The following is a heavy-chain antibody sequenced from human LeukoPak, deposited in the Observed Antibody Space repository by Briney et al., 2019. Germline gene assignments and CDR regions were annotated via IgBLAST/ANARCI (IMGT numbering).Heavy chain of an antibody. J-gene: IGHJ4*02. CDR2: ISGSGGNT. V-gene: IGHV3-23*01. CDR3: ANASSGWEFDY. Sequence: GGSLRLSCAASGFTFSSFAMSWVRQAPGKGLEWVSGISGSGGNTYYADSVKGRFTISRDNSKNTLYLQMNSLRAEDTAVYYCANASSGWEFDYWGQGTLVTVSS. D-gene: IGHD6-19*01. CDR1: GFTFSSFA.